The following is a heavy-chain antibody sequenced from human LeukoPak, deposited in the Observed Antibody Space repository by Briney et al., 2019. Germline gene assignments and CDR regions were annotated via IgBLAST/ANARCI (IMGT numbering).Heavy chain of an antibody. CDR2: IYYSGST. V-gene: IGHV4-39*01. D-gene: IGHD5-18*01. Sequence: SETLSLTCTVSGGSISSSSYYWGWIRQPPGKGLEWIGSIYYSGSTYYNPSLKSRVTISVDTSKNQFSLKLSSVTAADTAVYYCARHFSYGLMLDYWGQGTLVTVSS. CDR3: ARHFSYGLMLDY. CDR1: GGSISSSSYY. J-gene: IGHJ4*02.